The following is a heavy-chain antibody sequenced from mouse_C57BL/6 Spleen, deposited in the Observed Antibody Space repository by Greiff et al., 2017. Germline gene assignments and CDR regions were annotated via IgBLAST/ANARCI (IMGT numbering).Heavy chain of an antibody. V-gene: IGHV1-55*01. CDR3: AIIATEVAGGYAMDY. J-gene: IGHJ4*01. CDR1: GYTFTSYW. CDR2: IYPGSGST. Sequence: QVQLQQPGAELVKPGASVKLSCKASGYTFTSYWITWVKQRPGQGLEWIGDIYPGSGSTNYNEKFKSKATLTVDTSSSTAYMQLSSLTSEDSAVYYCAIIATEVAGGYAMDYWGQGTSVTVSS. D-gene: IGHD1-1*01.